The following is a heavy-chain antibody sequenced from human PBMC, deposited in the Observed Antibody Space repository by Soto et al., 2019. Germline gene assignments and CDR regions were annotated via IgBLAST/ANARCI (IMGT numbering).Heavy chain of an antibody. J-gene: IGHJ4*02. V-gene: IGHV4-30-4*02. CDR1: GGSISSGDYY. CDR2: IYYSGST. D-gene: IGHD3-3*01. Sequence: PSETLSLTCTVSGGSISSGDYYWSWIRQPPGKGLEWIGYIYYSGSTYYNPSLKSRVTISVDTSKNQFSLEVTSVTAADTAVYYCARRDFWTGYYNYWGQGTLVTVS. CDR3: ARRDFWTGYYNY.